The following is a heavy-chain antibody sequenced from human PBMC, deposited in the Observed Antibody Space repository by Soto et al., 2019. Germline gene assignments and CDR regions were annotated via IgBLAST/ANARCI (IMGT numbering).Heavy chain of an antibody. D-gene: IGHD2-8*02. CDR1: DGSSRSRFL. J-gene: IGHJ5*02. Sequence: LLTPRLTRVVADGSSRSRFLRRLVHQSPGKGLEWIGEIYHTGITNYNPSLKSRVNISVDKSNNQFSLMLRSVTAADTAVYYCATLPPRIVVVVTPIPTWGQGTLVPSPQ. V-gene: IGHV4-4*02. CDR2: IYHTGIT. CDR3: ATLPPRIVVVVTPIPT.